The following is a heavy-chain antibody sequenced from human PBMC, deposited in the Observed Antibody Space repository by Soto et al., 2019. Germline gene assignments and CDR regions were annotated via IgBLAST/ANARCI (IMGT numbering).Heavy chain of an antibody. CDR1: GFTFSDYY. V-gene: IGHV3-11*01. Sequence: PGGSLRLSCAASGFTFSDYYMSWIRQAPGKGLEWVSYISSSGTTIYYADSLKGRFTISRDNAKNSLYLQMNSLRAEDTAVYYCARARSSGLYGSDHWGRGILVTVSS. CDR3: ARARSSGLYGSDH. D-gene: IGHD6-19*01. J-gene: IGHJ4*02. CDR2: ISSSGTTI.